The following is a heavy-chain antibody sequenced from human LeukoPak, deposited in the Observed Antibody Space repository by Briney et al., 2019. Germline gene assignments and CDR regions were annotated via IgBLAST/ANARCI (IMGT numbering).Heavy chain of an antibody. J-gene: IGHJ1*01. V-gene: IGHV3-9*01. CDR2: ISWNSGSI. CDR3: AKDGTATSLRTFQY. D-gene: IGHD5-12*01. CDR1: GFTFSSYA. Sequence: GGSLRLSCAASGFTFSSYAMHWVRQAPGKGLEWVSGISWNSGSIGYADSVKGRFTIPRDNAKNSLYLQMNSLRAEDTALYYCAKDGTATSLRTFQYWGQGTLVTVSS.